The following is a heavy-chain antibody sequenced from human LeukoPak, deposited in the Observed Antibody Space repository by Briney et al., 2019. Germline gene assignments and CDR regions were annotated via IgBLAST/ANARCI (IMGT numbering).Heavy chain of an antibody. CDR2: IYTTGST. CDR3: AREGDSSSWYADYFDY. Sequence: SETLSLTCTVSGGSISSYYWNWIRQPAGKGREWIGHIYTTGSTNYNPSLKSRVTISLDKSKNQFSLRLSSVTAADTAVYYCAREGDSSSWYADYFDYWGQGILVTVSS. D-gene: IGHD6-13*01. V-gene: IGHV4-4*07. CDR1: GGSISSYY. J-gene: IGHJ4*02.